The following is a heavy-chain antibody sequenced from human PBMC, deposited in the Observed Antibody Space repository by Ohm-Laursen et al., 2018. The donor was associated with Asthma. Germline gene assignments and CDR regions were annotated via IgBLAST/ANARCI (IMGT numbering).Heavy chain of an antibody. CDR2: INIDGTSA. J-gene: IGHJ4*02. Sequence: SLRLSCAASGFTFSNYWMHWVRQAPGKGLVWVSRINIDGTSASYADPVKGRFTISRDNAKNTVYLQLNSLRVEDTAIYYCARVGDSYYYDNSGYYIYWGQGTLVTVSS. D-gene: IGHD3-22*01. CDR3: ARVGDSYYYDNSGYYIY. V-gene: IGHV3-74*01. CDR1: GFTFSNYW.